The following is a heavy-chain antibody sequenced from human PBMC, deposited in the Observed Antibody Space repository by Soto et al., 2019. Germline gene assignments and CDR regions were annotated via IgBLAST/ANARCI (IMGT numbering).Heavy chain of an antibody. J-gene: IGHJ5*02. Sequence: QVHLVQSGAVVKKPGSLVRVACKTSGDIFNRYTIGWVRQAPGRGLEWMGRIVPVLGLPNYAQKFRGRITITADKSASSVYMDLNSLQSGDTALYYCTRAEGGGGSWHASWGQGTLVTVSS. D-gene: IGHD3-16*01. CDR3: TRAEGGGGSWHAS. CDR1: GDIFNRYT. CDR2: IVPVLGLP. V-gene: IGHV1-69*02.